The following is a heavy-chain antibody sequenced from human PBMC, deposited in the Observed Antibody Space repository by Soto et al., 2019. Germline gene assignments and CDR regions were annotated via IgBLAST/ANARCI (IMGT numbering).Heavy chain of an antibody. V-gene: IGHV5-51*01. CDR1: GYSFTSYW. D-gene: IGHD4-17*01. CDR2: IYPGDSDT. J-gene: IGHJ6*02. Sequence: GESLKISCKGSGYSFTSYWIGWVRQMPGKGLEWMGIIYPGDSDTRYSPSFQGQVTISADKSISTAYLQWSSLKASDTAMYYCARHYSDLIYGMDVWGQGTTVTVSS. CDR3: ARHYSDLIYGMDV.